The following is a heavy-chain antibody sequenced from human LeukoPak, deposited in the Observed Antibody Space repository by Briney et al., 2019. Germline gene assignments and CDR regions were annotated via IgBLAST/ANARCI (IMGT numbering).Heavy chain of an antibody. D-gene: IGHD1-26*01. J-gene: IGHJ3*02. CDR2: MNPNSGNT. Sequence: GASVKVSCKASGYTFTSYGISWVRQATGQGLEWMGWMNPNSGNTGYAQKFQGRVTITRNTSISTAYMELSSLRSEDTAVYYCARVGVGATAAFDIWGQGTMVTVSS. V-gene: IGHV1-8*03. CDR3: ARVGVGATAAFDI. CDR1: GYTFTSYG.